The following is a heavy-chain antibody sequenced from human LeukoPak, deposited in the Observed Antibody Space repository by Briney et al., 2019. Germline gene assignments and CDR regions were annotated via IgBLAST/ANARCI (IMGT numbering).Heavy chain of an antibody. V-gene: IGHV3-48*04. D-gene: IGHD3-3*01. J-gene: IGHJ5*02. CDR2: ISSSSSTI. CDR3: ARAPYDFQTNWFDP. Sequence: GGSLRLSCAASGFTFSSYSMNWVRQAPGKGLEWVPYISSSSSTIYYADSVKGRFTISRDNAKNSLYLQMNSLRAEDTAVYYCARAPYDFQTNWFDPWGQGTLVTVSS. CDR1: GFTFSSYS.